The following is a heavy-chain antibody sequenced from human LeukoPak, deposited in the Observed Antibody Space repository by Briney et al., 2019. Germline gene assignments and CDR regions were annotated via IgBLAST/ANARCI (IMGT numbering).Heavy chain of an antibody. CDR2: INHSGST. CDR1: SGSFSGYY. D-gene: IGHD3-10*01. J-gene: IGHJ4*02. Sequence: SETLSLTCAVYSGSFSGYYWSWIRQPPGKGLEWIGEINHSGSTNYNPSLKSRVTISVDTSKNQFSLKLSSVTAADTAVYYCARGMYYYGSGSYWDWGQGTLVTVSS. CDR3: ARGMYYYGSGSYWD. V-gene: IGHV4-34*01.